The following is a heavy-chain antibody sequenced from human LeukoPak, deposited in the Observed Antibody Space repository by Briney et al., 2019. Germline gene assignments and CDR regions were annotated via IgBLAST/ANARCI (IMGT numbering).Heavy chain of an antibody. CDR3: PRAYCSGGSCYPYYFDY. CDR2: IYTGGST. D-gene: IGHD2-15*01. CDR1: GSTVSSNY. J-gene: IGHJ4*02. V-gene: IGHV3-53*01. Sequence: GGSLRLSCAASGSTVSSNYMSWVRQAPGKGLEWVSVIYTGGSTYYADSVKGRFTISRDDSKNTLYLQMNSLRAEDTAVYYCPRAYCSGGSCYPYYFDYWGQGNLVTVSS.